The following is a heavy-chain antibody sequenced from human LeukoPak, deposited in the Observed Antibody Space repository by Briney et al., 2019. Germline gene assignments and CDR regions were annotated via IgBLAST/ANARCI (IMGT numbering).Heavy chain of an antibody. V-gene: IGHV3-7*01. D-gene: IGHD3-10*02. J-gene: IGHJ6*04. CDR3: AELGITMIGGV. CDR2: IKQDGSEK. Sequence: GGPLRLSCAASGFTFSSYWMSWVRQAPEKRLEWVANIKQDGSEKYYVDSVKGRFTISRDNAKNSLYLQMNSLRAEDTAVYYCAELGITMIGGVWGKGTTVTISS. CDR1: GFTFSSYW.